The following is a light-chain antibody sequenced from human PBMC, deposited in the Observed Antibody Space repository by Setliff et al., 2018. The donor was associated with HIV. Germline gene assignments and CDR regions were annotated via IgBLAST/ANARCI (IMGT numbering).Light chain of an antibody. Sequence: QSVLTQPASVSGSPGQSITISCTGTSSDIGRYNYVSWYQQHPGKAPKLMIYDVSNRPSGVSNRFSGSKSGNTASLTISGLQVEDEADYFCSSYSGSNKGVFGTGTKVTVL. J-gene: IGLJ1*01. V-gene: IGLV2-14*03. CDR1: SSDIGRYNY. CDR2: DVS. CDR3: SSYSGSNKGV.